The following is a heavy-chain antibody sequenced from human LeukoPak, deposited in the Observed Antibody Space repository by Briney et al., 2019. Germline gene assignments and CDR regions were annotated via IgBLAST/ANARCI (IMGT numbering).Heavy chain of an antibody. D-gene: IGHD5-18*01. CDR1: GFTFSSYA. CDR3: AKGSGYGGYSYGYVDY. CDR2: ISGSGGST. Sequence: GGSLRLSCAASGFTFSSYAMSWVRQAPGKGLEWVSAISGSGGSTYYADSVKGRFTISRDNSKNTLYLQMNSLRAEDTAVYYCAKGSGYGGYSYGYVDYWGQGTLVTVSS. V-gene: IGHV3-23*01. J-gene: IGHJ4*02.